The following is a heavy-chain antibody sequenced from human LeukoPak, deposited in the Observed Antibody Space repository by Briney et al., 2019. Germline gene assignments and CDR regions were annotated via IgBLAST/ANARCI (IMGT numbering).Heavy chain of an antibody. D-gene: IGHD3-10*01. CDR3: ASSGSRGERLFDY. CDR1: GDSINTNIYY. CDR2: VYYSGST. J-gene: IGHJ4*02. Sequence: SETLSLTCTVSGDSINTNIYYWGWIRQPPGKGLEWIGHVYYSGSTYSSPSLKGRVTILLDTSNNHFSLRLSSVTAADTAVYYCASSGSRGERLFDYWGQGTLVTVSS. V-gene: IGHV4-39*07.